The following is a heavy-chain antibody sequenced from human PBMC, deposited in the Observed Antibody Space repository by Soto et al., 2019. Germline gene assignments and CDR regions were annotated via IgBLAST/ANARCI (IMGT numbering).Heavy chain of an antibody. CDR1: GGSISSGGYY. CDR3: ARVGISSSDDFDI. CDR2: IYHSGNT. Sequence: SETLSLTCSVSGGSISSGGYYWSWIRQLPGKDLEWIGYIYHSGNTYYNSSLKSRLTISVDTSKNQFSLKLTSVTAADTAVYYCARVGISSSDDFDIWGQGTMVTV. V-gene: IGHV4-31*03. J-gene: IGHJ3*02. D-gene: IGHD6-6*01.